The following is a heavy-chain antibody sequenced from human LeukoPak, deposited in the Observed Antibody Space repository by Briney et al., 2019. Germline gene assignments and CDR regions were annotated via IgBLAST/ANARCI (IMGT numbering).Heavy chain of an antibody. D-gene: IGHD3-10*01. V-gene: IGHV3-15*01. CDR2: IKSKTDGGTT. Sequence: GGSLRLSCAASGFTFSSYAMHWVRQAPGKGLEWVGRIKSKTDGGTTDYAAPVKGRFTISRDDSKNTLYLQMNSLKTEDTAVYYRTTGITMVRGVIHLIDYWGQGTLVTVSS. CDR3: TTGITMVRGVIHLIDY. J-gene: IGHJ4*02. CDR1: GFTFSSYA.